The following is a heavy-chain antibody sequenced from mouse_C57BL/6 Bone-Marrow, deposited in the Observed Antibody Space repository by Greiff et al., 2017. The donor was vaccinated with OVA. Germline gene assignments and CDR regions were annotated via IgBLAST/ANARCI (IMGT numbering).Heavy chain of an antibody. CDR1: GYTFTDYD. CDR2: INPNNGGT. CDR3: ARRSSYEKNYFDY. J-gene: IGHJ2*01. D-gene: IGHD1-1*01. Sequence: VHVKQSGPELVKPGASVKIPCKASGYTFTDYDMDWVKQSHGKSLEWIGDINPNNGGTIYNQKFKGKATLTVDKSSSTAYMELRSLTSEDTAVYYCARRSSYEKNYFDYWGQGTTLTVSS. V-gene: IGHV1-18*01.